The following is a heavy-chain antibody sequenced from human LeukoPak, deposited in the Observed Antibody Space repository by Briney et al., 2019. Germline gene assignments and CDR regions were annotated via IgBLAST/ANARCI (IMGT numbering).Heavy chain of an antibody. CDR1: GGTFSSYA. CDR2: IIPIFGTA. Sequence: GASVKVSCKASGGTFSSYAISWVRQAPGQGLEWMGGIIPIFGTANYAQKFQGRVTITTDESTSTAYMELSSLRSEDTAVYYCARSPARAISYYYYYYMDVWGKGTTVTVSS. V-gene: IGHV1-69*05. J-gene: IGHJ6*03. CDR3: ARSPARAISYYYYYYMDV. D-gene: IGHD2-2*02.